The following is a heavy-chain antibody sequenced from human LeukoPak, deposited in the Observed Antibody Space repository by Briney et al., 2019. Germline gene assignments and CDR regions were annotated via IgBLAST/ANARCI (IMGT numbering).Heavy chain of an antibody. CDR1: GYTFTSYG. CDR3: ARDIVVVPAARDYYGMDV. V-gene: IGHV1-18*01. Sequence: ASVKVSCKASGYTFTSYGISWVRQAPGQGLEWMGWISAYNGNTNYAQKLQGRVTMTTDTSTSTAYMELSSLRSEDTAVYYCARDIVVVPAARDYYGMDVWGQGTTVTVSS. D-gene: IGHD2-2*01. J-gene: IGHJ6*02. CDR2: ISAYNGNT.